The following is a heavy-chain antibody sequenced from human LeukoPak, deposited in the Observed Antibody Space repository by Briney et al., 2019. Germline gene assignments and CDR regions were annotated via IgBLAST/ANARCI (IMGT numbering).Heavy chain of an antibody. CDR3: AKTGRRSGSYHIKAYSFDY. J-gene: IGHJ4*02. V-gene: IGHV3-23*01. CDR1: GFTFSSYA. CDR2: ISRSGSSK. D-gene: IGHD3-10*01. Sequence: GGSLRLSCAASGFTFSSYAMSWVRQAPGKGLEWVSTISRSGSSKYYADSVKGRFTISRDNSKNTLYLQMSSLRAEDTAVYYCAKTGRRSGSYHIKAYSFDYWGQGTLVTVSS.